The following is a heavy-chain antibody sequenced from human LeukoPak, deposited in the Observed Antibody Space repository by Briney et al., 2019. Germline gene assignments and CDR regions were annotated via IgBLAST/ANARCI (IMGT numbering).Heavy chain of an antibody. CDR3: ARDLGQYYDTSDNWFDP. CDR2: INSDGINT. V-gene: IGHV3-74*01. D-gene: IGHD3-22*01. Sequence: GGSLRLSCAASGFTFSKHWMHSVRQAPGKGLLWVSRINSDGINTSDADSVKGRVTISRDNAKNTLNLQMNSLRAEDTAVYHCARDLGQYYDTSDNWFDPWGQGTLVTVSS. J-gene: IGHJ5*02. CDR1: GFTFSKHW.